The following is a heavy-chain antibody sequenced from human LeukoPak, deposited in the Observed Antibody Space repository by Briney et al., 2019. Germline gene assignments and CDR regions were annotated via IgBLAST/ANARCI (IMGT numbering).Heavy chain of an antibody. J-gene: IGHJ3*02. V-gene: IGHV3-66*01. CDR2: IYSGGST. D-gene: IGHD3-10*01. CDR3: ARDPLGVNAFDI. CDR1: GFTVSSNY. Sequence: GGSLRLSCAASGFTVSSNYMSWVRQAPGKGLEWVSVIYSGGSTYYADSVKGRFTISRDNSKNTLYLQMNSLRAEDTAAYYCARDPLGVNAFDIWGQGTMVTVSS.